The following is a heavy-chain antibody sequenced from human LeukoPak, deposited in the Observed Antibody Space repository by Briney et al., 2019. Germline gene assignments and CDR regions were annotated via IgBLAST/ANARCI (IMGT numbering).Heavy chain of an antibody. D-gene: IGHD6-19*01. V-gene: IGHV4-38-2*02. CDR3: ARDLYSSGWGYFDY. J-gene: IGHJ4*02. CDR1: GYSISSGYY. CDR2: IYHSGST. Sequence: SKTLSLTCTISGYSISSGYYWGWIRQPPGKGLEWIGSIYHSGSTYYNPSLKSRVTISLDTSENQFSLKLSSVTAADTAVYYCARDLYSSGWGYFDYWGQGTLVTVSS.